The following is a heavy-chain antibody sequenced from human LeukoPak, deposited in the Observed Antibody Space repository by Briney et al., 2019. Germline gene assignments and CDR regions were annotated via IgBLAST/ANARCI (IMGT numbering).Heavy chain of an antibody. CDR1: GFTFSSYA. CDR3: AKDRWGYYGSGSYLDY. D-gene: IGHD3-10*01. V-gene: IGHV3-23*01. Sequence: GGSLRLSCAASGFTFSSYAMSWVRRAPGKGLEWVSGVTGSGGGTYYADSVKGRFTISRDNSKSTLYLQMNSLRVDDTAIYYCAKDRWGYYGSGSYLDYWGQGTLVTVSS. CDR2: VTGSGGGT. J-gene: IGHJ4*02.